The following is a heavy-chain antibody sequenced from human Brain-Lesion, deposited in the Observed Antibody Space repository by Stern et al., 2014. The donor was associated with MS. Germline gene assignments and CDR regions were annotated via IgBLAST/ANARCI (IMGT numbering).Heavy chain of an antibody. CDR3: AKDGPALVTNWFDP. J-gene: IGHJ5*02. V-gene: IGHV1-69*06. Sequence: AQLVESGPEVKNPGSSVQVSCKASGGTFGTYPITWLRQAPGPGLEWMGRIIPIVGSPNYAQKFQGRVTITADRSTTTVYMKLSSLKSDDAAVYYCAKDGPALVTNWFDPWGRGTLVTVSS. D-gene: IGHD5-18*01. CDR2: IIPIVGSP. CDR1: GGTFGTYP.